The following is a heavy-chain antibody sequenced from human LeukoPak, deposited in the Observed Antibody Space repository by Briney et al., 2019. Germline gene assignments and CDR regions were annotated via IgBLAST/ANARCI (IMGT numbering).Heavy chain of an antibody. CDR3: ARSRLVVTGLDY. Sequence: GGSLRLSCAASGFTVSSNYMSWVRQAPGKGLEWVSVIYSGGSTYYADSVKGRFTISRDNSKNTLYLQMNSLRAEDTAVYYCARSRLVVTGLDYWGQGTLVTVSS. V-gene: IGHV3-66*01. J-gene: IGHJ4*02. CDR1: GFTVSSNY. CDR2: IYSGGST. D-gene: IGHD2-21*02.